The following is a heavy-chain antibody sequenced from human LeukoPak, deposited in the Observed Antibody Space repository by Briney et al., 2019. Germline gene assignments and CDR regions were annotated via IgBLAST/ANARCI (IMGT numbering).Heavy chain of an antibody. V-gene: IGHV3-23*01. J-gene: IGHJ6*03. Sequence: GGSLRLSCAASGFTFSSYAMSWVRQAPGEGLEWVSAISGSATTTFYADSVKGRFTISRDNSNNTLYLQMNSLRAEDTAVYYCTKNIREPGNYYYYMDVWGKGTTVTVSS. CDR3: TKNIREPGNYYYYMDV. CDR2: ISGSATTT. D-gene: IGHD1-26*01. CDR1: GFTFSSYA.